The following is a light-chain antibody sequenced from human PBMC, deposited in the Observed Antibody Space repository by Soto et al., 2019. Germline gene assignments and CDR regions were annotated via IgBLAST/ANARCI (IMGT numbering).Light chain of an antibody. J-gene: IGLJ2*01. Sequence: QSALTQPASVSGSPGQSITISCTGTSSDIGAYNFVSWYQQHPGKAPKLMLYDVNIRPSGVSNRFSSSKSGNTASLTISGLQAVDEADYYCTSWTTSTTMIFGGGTQLTVL. CDR1: SSDIGAYNF. V-gene: IGLV2-14*03. CDR3: TSWTTSTTMI. CDR2: DVN.